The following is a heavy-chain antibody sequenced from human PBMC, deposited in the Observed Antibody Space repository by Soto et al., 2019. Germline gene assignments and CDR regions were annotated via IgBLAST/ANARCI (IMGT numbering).Heavy chain of an antibody. CDR3: ARGGYCSGGSCGNYHGMDV. Sequence: GGSLRLSCAASGFTFSSYGMHWVRQAPGKGLEWVAAIWYDGSNKYYADSVKGRFTISRDNSKNTLYLQMNSLRAEDTAVYYCARGGYCSGGSCGNYHGMDVWGQGTTVTVSS. V-gene: IGHV3-33*01. CDR1: GFTFSSYG. J-gene: IGHJ6*02. D-gene: IGHD2-15*01. CDR2: IWYDGSNK.